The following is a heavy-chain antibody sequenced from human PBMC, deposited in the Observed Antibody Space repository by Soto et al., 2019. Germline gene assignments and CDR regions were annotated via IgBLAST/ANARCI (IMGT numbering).Heavy chain of an antibody. D-gene: IGHD3-22*01. Sequence: GGSLRLSCAASGFTFSSYGMHWVRQAPGKGQEWVAVISYDGSNKYYADSVKGRFTISRDNSKNTLYLQMNSLRAEDTAVYYCAKDRWNYYDSSGYYGDYGMDVWGQGTTVTVSS. CDR2: ISYDGSNK. V-gene: IGHV3-30*18. J-gene: IGHJ6*02. CDR3: AKDRWNYYDSSGYYGDYGMDV. CDR1: GFTFSSYG.